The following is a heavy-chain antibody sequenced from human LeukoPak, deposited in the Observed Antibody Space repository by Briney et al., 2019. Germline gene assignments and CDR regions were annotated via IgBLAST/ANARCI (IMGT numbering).Heavy chain of an antibody. D-gene: IGHD6-13*01. V-gene: IGHV3-48*03. CDR1: GFTFSSHE. CDR2: ISSTGRTI. J-gene: IGHJ5*02. CDR3: AREAVAAAGAPRNWFGP. Sequence: PGGSLRLSCAASGFTFSSHEMNWVRQAPGKGLEWVSYISSTGRTIYYADSVKGRFTISRDNAKNLLYLQMNSLRAADTAVYYCAREAVAAAGAPRNWFGPWGQGTLVTVSS.